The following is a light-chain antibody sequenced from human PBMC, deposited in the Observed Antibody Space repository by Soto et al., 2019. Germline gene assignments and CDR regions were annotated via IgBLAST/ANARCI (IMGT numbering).Light chain of an antibody. V-gene: IGLV2-23*01. CDR3: CSYAGSSTP. CDR2: EGS. CDR1: SSDVGSYNL. J-gene: IGLJ3*02. Sequence: QSALTRPASVSGSPGQSITISCTGTSSDVGSYNLVSWYQQHPGKAPKLMIYEGSKRPSGVSNRFSGSKSGNTASLTISGLQAEDEADYYCCSYAGSSTPFGGGTKLTVL.